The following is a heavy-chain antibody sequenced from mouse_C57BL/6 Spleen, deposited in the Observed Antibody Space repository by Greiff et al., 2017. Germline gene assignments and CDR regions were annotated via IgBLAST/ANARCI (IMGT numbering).Heavy chain of an antibody. D-gene: IGHD2-5*01. J-gene: IGHJ3*01. Sequence: VQLQQPGAELVRPGSSVKLSCKASGYTFTSYWMHWVKQRPIQGLEWIGNIDPSDSETHYNQKFKDKATLTVDKSSSTAYMQLSSLTSEDSAVYYCAREDSKSFSFAYWGQGTLVTVSA. V-gene: IGHV1-52*01. CDR3: AREDSKSFSFAY. CDR2: IDPSDSET. CDR1: GYTFTSYW.